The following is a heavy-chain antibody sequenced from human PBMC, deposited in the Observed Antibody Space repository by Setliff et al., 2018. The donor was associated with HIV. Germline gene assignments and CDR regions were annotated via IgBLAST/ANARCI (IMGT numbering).Heavy chain of an antibody. CDR2: IYSVGFT. CDR1: GFTVSSNS. V-gene: IGHV3-53*05. J-gene: IGHJ4*02. Sequence: SGGSLRLSCAASGFTVSSNSMSWVRQAPGKGLEWVSVIYSVGFTYYTDSVKGRFTISRDNSKNTLYLQMNSLRAEDTAVYYCARGDRWFGEHYFDYWGQGTLVTVSS. CDR3: ARGDRWFGEHYFDY. D-gene: IGHD3-10*01.